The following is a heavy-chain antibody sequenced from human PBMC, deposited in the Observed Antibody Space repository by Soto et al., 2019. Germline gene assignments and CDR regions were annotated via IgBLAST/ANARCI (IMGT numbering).Heavy chain of an antibody. CDR2: IYYSGST. D-gene: IGHD3-10*01. J-gene: IGHJ5*02. Sequence: SETLSLTCTVSGGSITSVGYYWSWIRQHPRQGLEWIGYIYYSGSTYYNPSLKSRVTMSVDTSENQFSLQLSSVTAADTAVYYWARDKRFGQGNGLDPWGQGTLVTVSS. V-gene: IGHV4-31*03. CDR1: GGSITSVGYY. CDR3: ARDKRFGQGNGLDP.